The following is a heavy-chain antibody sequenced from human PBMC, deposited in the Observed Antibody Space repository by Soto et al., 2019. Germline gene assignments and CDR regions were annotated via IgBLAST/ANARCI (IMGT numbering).Heavy chain of an antibody. CDR2: INPSGGST. Sequence: ASVKVSCKASGYTFTSYYMHWVRQAPGQGLEWMGIINPSGGSTSYAQKFQGRVTMTRDTSTSTVYMELSSLRSEDTAVYYCARESIAAAGTSAYYYYYGMDVWGQGTTVTVSS. D-gene: IGHD6-13*01. V-gene: IGHV1-46*01. J-gene: IGHJ6*02. CDR1: GYTFTSYY. CDR3: ARESIAAAGTSAYYYYYGMDV.